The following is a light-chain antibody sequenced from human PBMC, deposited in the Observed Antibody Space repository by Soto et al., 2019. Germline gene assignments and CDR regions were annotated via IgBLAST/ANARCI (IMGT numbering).Light chain of an antibody. V-gene: IGKV3D-15*01. CDR3: PQYNTYS. CDR1: QSVSSN. Sequence: EIQMTQSPATLSVSIGERATLSCRASQSVSSNLAWYQQKPGQAPRLLIYATSTRATGIPARFSCTGSETEFTLTIRSLQPFDFSSYYYPQYNTYSFGQGTKLDI. CDR2: ATS. J-gene: IGKJ1*01.